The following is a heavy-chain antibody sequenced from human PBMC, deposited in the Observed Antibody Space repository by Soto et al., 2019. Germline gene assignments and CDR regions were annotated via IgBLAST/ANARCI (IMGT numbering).Heavy chain of an antibody. CDR1: RYIFTGYY. CDR2: INPNSGDT. J-gene: IGHJ6*02. V-gene: IGHV1-2*02. Sequence: ASVKVSCKTSRYIFTGYYMHWVRQAPGQGLEWMGWINPNSGDTNYAQRFKGRVSMTSDTSINTAYLELSRLRPGDTAVFFCARSHSAYHYHAMDAWGQGATVTVSS. CDR3: ARSHSAYHYHAMDA.